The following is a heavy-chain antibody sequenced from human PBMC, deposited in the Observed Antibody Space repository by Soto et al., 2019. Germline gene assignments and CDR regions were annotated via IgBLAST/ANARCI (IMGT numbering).Heavy chain of an antibody. Sequence: QVQLVQSGAEVKKPGSSVKVSCKASGGTFRTSAISWVRQAPGQGLEWVGGIMPVFRRPKYAQNFQDRVTMPADESTSTAYMELSSLRSDDTAVYYCARDKDRLQLGGNYYYILDVWGQGTAVTVSS. D-gene: IGHD1-1*01. CDR1: GGTFRTSA. J-gene: IGHJ6*02. V-gene: IGHV1-69*12. CDR2: IMPVFRRP. CDR3: ARDKDRLQLGGNYYYILDV.